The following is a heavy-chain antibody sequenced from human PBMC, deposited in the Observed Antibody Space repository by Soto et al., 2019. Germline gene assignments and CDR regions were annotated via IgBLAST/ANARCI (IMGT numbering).Heavy chain of an antibody. D-gene: IGHD3-16*02. CDR1: GFTFTNSA. V-gene: IGHV3-30*04. Sequence: QVQLVESGGGVVQPGRSLRLSCAASGFTFTNSALHWVRQAPGKGLDWVAVISYDGNHEYYADSVKGRFTISRDNLKNTLHLQMNILRPEDTAVYYCARDQGITFGGIIVPSVDYWGQGTLVTVSS. CDR3: ARDQGITFGGIIVPSVDY. J-gene: IGHJ4*02. CDR2: ISYDGNHE.